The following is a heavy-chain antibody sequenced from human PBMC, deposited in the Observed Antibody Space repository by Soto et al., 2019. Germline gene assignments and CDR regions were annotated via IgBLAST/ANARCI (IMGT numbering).Heavy chain of an antibody. V-gene: IGHV4-59*12. CDR2: VDYSGST. Sequence: QVHLQESGPGLVRPSETLSLTCIISGGSISNFYWNWIRQPPGKGLEWIGYVDYSGSTNYDPSLKRRVTTTVHTSKNHSSMNLISVTAADTAVYYCARGPAMNSSYRWHRFDPWGQGSLVTVSS. J-gene: IGHJ5*02. CDR1: GGSISNFY. CDR3: ARGPAMNSSYRWHRFDP. D-gene: IGHD3-22*01.